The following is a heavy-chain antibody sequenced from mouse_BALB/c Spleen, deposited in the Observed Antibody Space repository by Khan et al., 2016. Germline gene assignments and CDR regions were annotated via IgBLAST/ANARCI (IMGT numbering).Heavy chain of an antibody. V-gene: IGHV7-3*02. D-gene: IGHD2-4*01. CDR3: ARDRGRLRGAMDY. CDR2: IRNKANGYKT. CDR1: GFTFTDYY. J-gene: IGHJ4*01. Sequence: VELVESGGGLVQPGGSLRLSCATSGFTFTDYYMSWVRQPPGKALEWLGFIRNKANGYKTEYSASLKGRFTTSRDNSRRILYLQMNSLRAEDSVTYYCARDRGRLRGAMDYWGQGTSVTVSS.